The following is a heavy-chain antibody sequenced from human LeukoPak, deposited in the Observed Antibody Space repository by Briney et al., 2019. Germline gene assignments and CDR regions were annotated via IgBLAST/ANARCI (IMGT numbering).Heavy chain of an antibody. CDR1: GYTLTELS. D-gene: IGHD1-26*01. V-gene: IGHV1-2*06. Sequence: ASVKVSCKASGYTLTELSMHWVRQAPGQGLEWMGRINPNSGGTNYAQKFQGRVTMTRDTSISTAYMELSRLRSDDTAVYYCASLGEVLWDYYFDYWGQGTLVTVSS. J-gene: IGHJ4*02. CDR3: ASLGEVLWDYYFDY. CDR2: INPNSGGT.